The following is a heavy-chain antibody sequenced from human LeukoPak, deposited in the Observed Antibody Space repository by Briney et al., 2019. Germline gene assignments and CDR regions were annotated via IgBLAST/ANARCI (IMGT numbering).Heavy chain of an antibody. V-gene: IGHV3-23*01. CDR2: ISGSGGST. CDR1: GFTFSSYA. CDR3: AKLAPLGLRLGELSFVAY. J-gene: IGHJ4*02. D-gene: IGHD3-16*02. Sequence: GGSLRLSCAASGFTFSSYAMSWVRQAPGKGLEWVSAISGSGGSTYYADSVKGRFTISRDNSKNTLYLQMNSLRAEDTAVYYCAKLAPLGLRLGELSFVAYWGQGTLVTVSS.